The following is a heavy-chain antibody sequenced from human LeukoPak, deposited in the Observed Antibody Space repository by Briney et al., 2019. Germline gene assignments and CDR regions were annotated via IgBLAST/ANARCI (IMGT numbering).Heavy chain of an antibody. CDR1: GFTFSSYS. CDR3: ARETYYYGSGSYRRPKHDY. Sequence: GGSLRLSCAASGFTFSSYSMNWVRQAPGKGLEWVSSISSSSSYIYYADSVKGRFTISRDNAKNSLYLQMNSLRAEDTAVYYCARETYYYGSGSYRRPKHDYWGQGTLVTVSS. D-gene: IGHD3-10*01. CDR2: ISSSSSYI. J-gene: IGHJ4*02. V-gene: IGHV3-21*01.